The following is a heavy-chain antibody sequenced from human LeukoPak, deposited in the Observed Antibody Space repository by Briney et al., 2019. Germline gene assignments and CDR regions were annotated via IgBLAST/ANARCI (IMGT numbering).Heavy chain of an antibody. J-gene: IGHJ4*02. CDR1: GYTFTSYY. CDR3: ARDSSYYDSSGYSFDY. V-gene: IGHV1-46*01. Sequence: ASVKVSCKASGYTFTSYYMHWVRQAPGQELEWMGIINPSGGSTSYAQKFQGRVTLTRDTSTSTVYMELSSLRSEDTAVYYCARDSSYYDSSGYSFDYWGQGTLVTVSS. D-gene: IGHD3-22*01. CDR2: INPSGGST.